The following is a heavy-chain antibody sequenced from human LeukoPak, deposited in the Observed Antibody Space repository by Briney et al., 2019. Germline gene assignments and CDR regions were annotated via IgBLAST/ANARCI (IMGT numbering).Heavy chain of an antibody. CDR1: GYSISSGYY. CDR3: AILLSSSYYFDY. Sequence: SEALSLTCSVSGYSISSGYYWGWIRQPPGKGPEWIGNIYNSGITYYNLYNPSLKIRVIISVDTSKNHFSLKLSSVTAADTAVYFCAILLSSSYYFDYWGQGTLVTVSS. V-gene: IGHV4-38-2*02. J-gene: IGHJ4*02. CDR2: IYNSGIT. D-gene: IGHD3-10*02.